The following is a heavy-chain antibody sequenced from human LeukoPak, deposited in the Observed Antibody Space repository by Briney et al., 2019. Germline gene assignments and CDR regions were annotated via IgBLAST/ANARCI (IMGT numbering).Heavy chain of an antibody. Sequence: PGGSLRLSCEASGFTFSSYNMNWVRQAPGKRLKWVSSITSSSSYVFYADSVKGRFTISRGNSKNTLYLQMNSLRAEDTAVYYCAKDRLAYSYAQPFDYWGQGTLVTVSS. D-gene: IGHD5-18*01. CDR3: AKDRLAYSYAQPFDY. V-gene: IGHV3-21*04. CDR2: ITSSSSYV. J-gene: IGHJ4*02. CDR1: GFTFSSYN.